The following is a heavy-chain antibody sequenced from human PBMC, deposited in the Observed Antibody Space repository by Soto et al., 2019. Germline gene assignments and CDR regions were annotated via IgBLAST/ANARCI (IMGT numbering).Heavy chain of an antibody. CDR1: GFTFSHYA. CDR3: AKAERTMVATSINY. Sequence: QVQLVESGGGVVQPGRSLRLSCAASGFTFSHYARHWVRQAPGKGLEWVALISFEGSNQFYADSVTGRFTISRDNSKNTLYLQMNSLRADDPAVYYCAKAERTMVATSINYWGQGTLVTVSS. J-gene: IGHJ4*02. D-gene: IGHD2-21*02. CDR2: ISFEGSNQ. V-gene: IGHV3-30-3*01.